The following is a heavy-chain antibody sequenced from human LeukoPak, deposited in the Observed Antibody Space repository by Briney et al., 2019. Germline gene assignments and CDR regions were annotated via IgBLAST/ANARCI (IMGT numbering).Heavy chain of an antibody. V-gene: IGHV4-4*07. CDR2: IYASGST. D-gene: IGHD6-6*01. CDR3: AREYSSSAGKNTFDI. J-gene: IGHJ3*02. CDR1: GGSISSYY. Sequence: KPSQSLSLTCTVAGGSISSYYWSWIRQPAGRGLEWIGRIYASGSTNYTPSLKSRVTMSVDTSKNHFSLKLTSVTAADTAVYYCAREYSSSAGKNTFDIWGQGTMVTVSS.